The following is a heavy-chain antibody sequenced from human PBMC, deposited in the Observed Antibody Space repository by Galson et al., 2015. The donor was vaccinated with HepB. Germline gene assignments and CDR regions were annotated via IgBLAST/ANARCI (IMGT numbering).Heavy chain of an antibody. J-gene: IGHJ4*02. D-gene: IGHD6-19*01. V-gene: IGHV3-30*18. CDR1: GLTFSSYG. CDR2: ISYDGSNK. CDR3: AKDRSKAVAGPYYFDY. Sequence: SLRLSCAASGLTFSSYGMHWVRQAPGKGLEWVAVISYDGSNKYYADSVKGRFTISRDNSKNTLYLQMNSLRAEDTAVYYCAKDRSKAVAGPYYFDYWGQGTLVTVSS.